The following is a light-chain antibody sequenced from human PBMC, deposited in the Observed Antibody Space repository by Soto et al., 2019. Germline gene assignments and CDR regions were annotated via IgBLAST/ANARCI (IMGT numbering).Light chain of an antibody. V-gene: IGKV3-20*01. CDR1: QNVGSNY. CDR3: QQYGTSPLT. Sequence: EIVLTQSPGTLSLSPVERATLSCRASQNVGSNYLAWYQQKPGQAPRLLIYGTSSRATGIPERFSGSGSGTDVTLTISRLEPEDFAVYYCQQYGTSPLTFGQGTKVEIK. CDR2: GTS. J-gene: IGKJ1*01.